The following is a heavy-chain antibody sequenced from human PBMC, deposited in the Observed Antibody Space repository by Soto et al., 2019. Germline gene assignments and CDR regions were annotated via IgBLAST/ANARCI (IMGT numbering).Heavy chain of an antibody. D-gene: IGHD3-3*01. CDR3: ARDIPGPYDFWSGYYWGPNWFDP. CDR1: GFTFSSYE. Sequence: GGSLRLSCAASGFTFSSYEMNWVRQAPGKGLEWVSYISSSGSTIYYADSVKGRFTISRDNAKNSLYLQMNSLRAEDTAVYYRARDIPGPYDFWSGYYWGPNWFDPWGQGTLLTVSS. V-gene: IGHV3-48*03. J-gene: IGHJ5*02. CDR2: ISSSGSTI.